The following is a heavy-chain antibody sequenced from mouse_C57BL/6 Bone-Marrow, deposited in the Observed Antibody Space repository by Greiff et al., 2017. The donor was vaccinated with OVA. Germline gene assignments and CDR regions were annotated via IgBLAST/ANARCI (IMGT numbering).Heavy chain of an antibody. CDR2: IYPGDGDT. CDR3: ARGRTTVVAPLDFDV. J-gene: IGHJ1*03. D-gene: IGHD1-1*01. Sequence: QVQLQQSGPELVKPEASVKISCKASGYAFSSSWMNWVKQRPGKGLEWIGRIYPGDGDTNYNGKFKGKATLTADKSSSTAYMQLSSLTSEDSAVYFCARGRTTVVAPLDFDVWGTGTTVTVSS. V-gene: IGHV1-82*01. CDR1: GYAFSSSW.